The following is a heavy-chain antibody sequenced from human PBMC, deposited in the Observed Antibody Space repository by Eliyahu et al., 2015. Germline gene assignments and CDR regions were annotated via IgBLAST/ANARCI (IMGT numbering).Heavy chain of an antibody. J-gene: IGHJ4*02. CDR2: IIPILGIA. D-gene: IGHD6-6*01. CDR3: ARDRTLYSSSSYFDY. V-gene: IGHV1-69*08. CDR1: GGTFSSYT. Sequence: QVQLVQSGAEVKKPGSSVKVSCKASGGTFSSYTISWVRQAPGQGLEWMGRIIPILGIANYAQKFQGRVTITADKSTSTAYMELSSLRSEDTAVYYCARDRTLYSSSSYFDYWGQGTLVTVSS.